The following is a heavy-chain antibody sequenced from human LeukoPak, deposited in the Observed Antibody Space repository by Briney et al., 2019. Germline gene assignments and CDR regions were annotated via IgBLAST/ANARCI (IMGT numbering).Heavy chain of an antibody. CDR3: ARDLYYDFWSSYYTGPYYYYGMDV. Sequence: ASVKVSCKASGDTSSSYAISWVRQAPGQGLEWMGWINTNTGNPTYAQGFTGRFVFSLDTSVSTAYLQISSLKAEDTAVYYCARDLYYDFWSSYYTGPYYYYGMDVWGQGTTVTVSS. V-gene: IGHV7-4-1*02. J-gene: IGHJ6*02. D-gene: IGHD3-3*01. CDR1: GDTSSSYA. CDR2: INTNTGNP.